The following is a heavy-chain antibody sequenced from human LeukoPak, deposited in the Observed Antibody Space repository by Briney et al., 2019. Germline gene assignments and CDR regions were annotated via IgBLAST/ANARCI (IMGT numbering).Heavy chain of an antibody. CDR1: GFTFSSYA. D-gene: IGHD6-6*01. CDR2: ISSSGGST. J-gene: IGHJ4*02. CDR3: AKGHLSSSGLDY. Sequence: GGSLRLSCAASGFTFSSYAMSWVRQAPGEGLEWVSAISSSGGSTYYADSVKGRFTISRDNSKNTLYLQMNSLRAEDTAVYYCAKGHLSSSGLDYWGQGTLVTVSS. V-gene: IGHV3-23*01.